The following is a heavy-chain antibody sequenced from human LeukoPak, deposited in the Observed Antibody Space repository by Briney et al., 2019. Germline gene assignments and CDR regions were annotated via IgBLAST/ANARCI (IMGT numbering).Heavy chain of an antibody. CDR3: ARYNAGTFSFDY. CDR1: RFTFSSYA. Sequence: PGGSLRLSCAASRFTFSSYAMTWVRQAPGKGLEWVSALSGSGGSTYYADSVKGRFTISRDNAKNSLYLQMNSLRAEDTAVFYCARYNAGTFSFDYWGQGTLVTVSS. CDR2: LSGSGGST. D-gene: IGHD2/OR15-2a*01. V-gene: IGHV3-23*01. J-gene: IGHJ4*02.